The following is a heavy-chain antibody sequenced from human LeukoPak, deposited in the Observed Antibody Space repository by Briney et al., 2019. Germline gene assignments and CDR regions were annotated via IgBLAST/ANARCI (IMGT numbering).Heavy chain of an antibody. D-gene: IGHD6-6*01. V-gene: IGHV3-30*03. Sequence: GGSLRLSCAASGFTFSSYGMHWVRQAPGKGLEWVAVISYDGSNKYYADSVKGRFTISRDNSKNTLYLQMNSLRAEDTAVYYCARTLIEYSVSSCYFDYWGQGTLVTVSS. J-gene: IGHJ4*02. CDR1: GFTFSSYG. CDR2: ISYDGSNK. CDR3: ARTLIEYSVSSCYFDY.